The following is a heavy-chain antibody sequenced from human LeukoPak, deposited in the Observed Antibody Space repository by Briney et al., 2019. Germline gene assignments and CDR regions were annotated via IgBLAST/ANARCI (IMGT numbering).Heavy chain of an antibody. CDR2: IRSKAYGGTT. CDR3: TRDLLYCTNGVCGDY. V-gene: IGHV3-49*03. J-gene: IGHJ4*02. Sequence: GGSLRLSCTASGFTFGDYAMSWFRQAPGKGLEWVGFIRSKAYGGTTEYAASVKGRFTISRDDSKSIAYLQMNSLKTEDTAVYYCTRDLLYCTNGVCGDYWGQGTLVTVSS. CDR1: GFTFGDYA. D-gene: IGHD2-8*01.